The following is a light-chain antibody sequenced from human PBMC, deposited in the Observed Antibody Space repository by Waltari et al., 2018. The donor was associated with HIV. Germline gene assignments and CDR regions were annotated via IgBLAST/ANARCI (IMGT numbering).Light chain of an antibody. CDR3: QQYYSSPWN. CDR2: WAS. Sequence: DIVMTQSPDSLAVSLGERATINCKSSQSVLYSSNNRNHLAWYQQKPGQPPRLLIYWASTRESGVPDRFSGSGSGTDFTLTISSLQAEDVAVYYCQQYYSSPWNFGPGTKVDIK. V-gene: IGKV4-1*01. CDR1: QSVLYSSNNRNH. J-gene: IGKJ3*01.